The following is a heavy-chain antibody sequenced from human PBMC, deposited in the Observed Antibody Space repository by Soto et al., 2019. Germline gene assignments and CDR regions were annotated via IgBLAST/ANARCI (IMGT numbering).Heavy chain of an antibody. J-gene: IGHJ4*02. V-gene: IGHV4-59*08. CDR2: IYYSERN. CDR3: AGRYGSAIDY. Sequence: QVQLQQSGAGLVKPSETLSLTCTVSGGTISSWYWSWIRQPPGKGLEWIGYIYYSERNNCNPSLKRRITISEDSSRTPFSMTLSTVTAADTAVYSCAGRYGSAIDYWGQGTLVTVSS. CDR1: GGTISSWY. D-gene: IGHD3-16*01.